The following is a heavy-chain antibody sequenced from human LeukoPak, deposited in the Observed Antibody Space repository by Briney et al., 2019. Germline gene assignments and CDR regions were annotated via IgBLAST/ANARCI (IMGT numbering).Heavy chain of an antibody. V-gene: IGHV3-15*01. CDR2: IRSESDGGTT. Sequence: PGGSLGLSCAASGFPFSHAWMSWVRQAPGKGLEWVGRIRSESDGGTTDYAAAVKGRFTISRDDSKSTLYLQMNILETEDTAVYYCTTDGGSGWYNGDYWGQGTLVAVSS. CDR3: TTDGGSGWYNGDY. J-gene: IGHJ4*02. CDR1: GFPFSHAW. D-gene: IGHD6-19*01.